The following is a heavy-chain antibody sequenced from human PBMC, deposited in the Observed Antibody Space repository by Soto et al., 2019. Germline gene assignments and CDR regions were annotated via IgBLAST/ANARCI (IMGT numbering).Heavy chain of an antibody. CDR1: GYSFTSYW. J-gene: IGHJ6*02. CDR3: ARGAGISPSHYYYGMDV. CDR2: IDPSDSYT. Sequence: AGESLKISCKGSGYSFTSYWISWVRQMPGKGLEWMGRIDPSDSYTNYSPSFQGHVTISADKSISTAYLQWSSLKASDTAMYYCARGAGISPSHYYYGMDVWGQGTTVTVSS. D-gene: IGHD6-19*01. V-gene: IGHV5-10-1*01.